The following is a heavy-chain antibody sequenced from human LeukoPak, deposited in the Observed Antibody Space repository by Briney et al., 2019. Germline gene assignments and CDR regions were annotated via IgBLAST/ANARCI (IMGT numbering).Heavy chain of an antibody. D-gene: IGHD2-15*01. CDR3: ARTVPVVVVTATFFDY. Sequence: ASVKVSCKASGYIFTGYYMHWVRQAPGQGLEWMGWINPNSGDTNYAQKFQGRVTMTRDTSISTAYMELSRLRSDDTAVYYCARTVPVVVVTATFFDYWGQGTLVTVSS. CDR2: INPNSGDT. J-gene: IGHJ4*02. V-gene: IGHV1-2*02. CDR1: GYIFTGYY.